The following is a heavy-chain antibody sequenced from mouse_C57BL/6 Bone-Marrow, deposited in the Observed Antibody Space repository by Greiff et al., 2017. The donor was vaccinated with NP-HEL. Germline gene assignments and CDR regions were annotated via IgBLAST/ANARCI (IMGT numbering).Heavy chain of an antibody. CDR1: GYTFTDYY. D-gene: IGHD1-1*01. J-gene: IGHJ1*03. CDR2: INPNNGGT. V-gene: IGHV1-26*01. CDR3: AREGAYGSSYDWYFDV. Sequence: VQLQQSGPELVKPGASVKISCKASGYTFTDYYMNWVKQSHGKSLEWIGDINPNNGGTSYNQKFKGKATLTVDKSSSTAYMELRSLTSEDSAVYYCAREGAYGSSYDWYFDVWGTGTTVTVSS.